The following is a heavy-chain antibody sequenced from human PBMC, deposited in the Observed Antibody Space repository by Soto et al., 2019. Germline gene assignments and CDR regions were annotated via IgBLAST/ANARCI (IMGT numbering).Heavy chain of an antibody. D-gene: IGHD1-26*01. V-gene: IGHV3-30*18. CDR3: AKEGPGGGRHFYYGMDV. Sequence: LVESGGGVVQPGRSLRLSCAASGFVFSDYGMHWVRQAPGKGLEWVALITNDGNNEFYRESVKGRFSISRGRSTNTVEPVIKSLRPDAPGVYYCAKEGPGGGRHFYYGMDVWGQGTTVTVSS. J-gene: IGHJ6*02. CDR1: GFVFSDYG. CDR2: ITNDGNNE.